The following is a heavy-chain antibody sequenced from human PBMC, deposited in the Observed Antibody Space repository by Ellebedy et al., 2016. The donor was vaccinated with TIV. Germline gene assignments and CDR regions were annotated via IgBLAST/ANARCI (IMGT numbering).Heavy chain of an antibody. CDR2: IVSNGDST. D-gene: IGHD3-16*01. V-gene: IGHV3-64D*06. CDR3: VKAWGD. CDR1: GFTFSSYA. J-gene: IGHJ4*02. Sequence: PGGSLRLSCSASGFTFSSYAMHWVRQAPWKGLEYISAIVSNGDSTYYANSVKGRFTISRDNSKNTLYLQMSSLRPEDTAVYYCVKAWGDWGQGTLVTVSS.